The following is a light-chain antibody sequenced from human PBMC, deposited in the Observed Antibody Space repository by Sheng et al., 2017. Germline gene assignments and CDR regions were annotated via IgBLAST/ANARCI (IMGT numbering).Light chain of an antibody. CDR3: QQYVTWPLT. Sequence: EIVLTQSPGTLSLSPGERATLSCRASQSVSTFLVWYQQKPGQAPRVLIYATFNRAAGIPARFTGSGSGTDFTLTISSLQSEDFAVYYCQQYVTWPLTFGGGTKLEI. CDR2: ATF. J-gene: IGKJ4*01. CDR1: QSVSTF. V-gene: IGKV3-11*01.